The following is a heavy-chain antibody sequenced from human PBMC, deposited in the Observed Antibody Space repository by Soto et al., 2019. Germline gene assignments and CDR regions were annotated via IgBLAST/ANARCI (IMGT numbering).Heavy chain of an antibody. CDR1: GGTFSSYA. CDR2: IIPIFGTA. Sequence: GASVKVSCKASGGTFSSYAISWVRQAPGQGLEWMGGIIPIFGTANYAQKFQGRVTITADESTSTAYMELSSLRSEDTAVYYCAVEPQRWLQGFYGMDVWGQGTTVTVSS. D-gene: IGHD5-12*01. CDR3: AVEPQRWLQGFYGMDV. J-gene: IGHJ6*02. V-gene: IGHV1-69*13.